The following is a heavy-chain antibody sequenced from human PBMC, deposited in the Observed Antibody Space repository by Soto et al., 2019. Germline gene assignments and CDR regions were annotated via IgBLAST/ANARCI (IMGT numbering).Heavy chain of an antibody. CDR3: ARDAKDIVLVPAAMWVYYYGMDV. V-gene: IGHV1-69*12. D-gene: IGHD2-2*01. Sequence: QVQLVQSGAEVKKPGSSVKVSCKASGGTFSSFGFSWVRQAPRQGLEWMGGIIPMFGTANYAQKFQGRVTINADESTSTAYMELSSLRSEDTAVYYCARDAKDIVLVPAAMWVYYYGMDVWGQGTTVTVSS. CDR1: GGTFSSFG. CDR2: IIPMFGTA. J-gene: IGHJ6*02.